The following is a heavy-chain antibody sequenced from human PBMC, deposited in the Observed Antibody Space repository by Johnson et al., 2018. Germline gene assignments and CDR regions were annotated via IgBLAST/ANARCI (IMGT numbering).Heavy chain of an antibody. V-gene: IGHV1-8*01. J-gene: IGHJ6*02. CDR1: GYTFGDYA. Sequence: QVQLVQSGAEVKNPGASVKVSCKASGYTFGDYAINWVRQAAGQGLEWMGWMNPKSGDTGYAQKFQGRVIMTRDTSISTAYMELSSLRSEATAVYYCGRKFDFVCWSGSFKRDYYGLDVWGQGTAVTVSS. CDR3: GRKFDFVCWSGSFKRDYYGLDV. CDR2: MNPKSGDT. D-gene: IGHD3-3*01.